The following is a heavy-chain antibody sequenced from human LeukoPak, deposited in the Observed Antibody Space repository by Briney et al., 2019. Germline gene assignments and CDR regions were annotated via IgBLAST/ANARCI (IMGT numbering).Heavy chain of an antibody. J-gene: IGHJ4*02. D-gene: IGHD1-26*01. Sequence: GGSLRLSCAASGFTFDDYTMHWVRQAPGKGLEWVSLISWDGGSTYYADSVKGRFTISRDNSKNSLYLQMNSLRTEDTALYYCAVTGGAQRPVDYWGQGTLVTVSS. CDR3: AVTGGAQRPVDY. CDR2: ISWDGGST. CDR1: GFTFDDYT. V-gene: IGHV3-43*01.